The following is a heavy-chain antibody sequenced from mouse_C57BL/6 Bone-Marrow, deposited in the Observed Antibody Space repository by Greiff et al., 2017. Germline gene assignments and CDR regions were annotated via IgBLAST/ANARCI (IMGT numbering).Heavy chain of an antibody. CDR2: ISSGGDYI. V-gene: IGHV5-9-1*02. Sequence: EVKVVESGEGLVKPGGSLKLSCAASGFTFSSYAMSWVRQTPEKRLEWVAYISSGGDYIYYADTVKGRFTISRDNARNTLYLQMSSLKSEDTAMYYCTRDRDSSGPFDYWGQGTTLTVSS. CDR3: TRDRDSSGPFDY. D-gene: IGHD3-2*02. J-gene: IGHJ2*01. CDR1: GFTFSSYA.